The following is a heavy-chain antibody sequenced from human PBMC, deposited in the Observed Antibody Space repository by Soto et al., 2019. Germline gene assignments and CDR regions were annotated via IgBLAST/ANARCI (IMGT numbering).Heavy chain of an antibody. V-gene: IGHV3-74*01. Sequence: EVQLVESGGGLVQPGGSLRLYCAASGFTFSSYWMHWVRQAPGKGLVWVSRINSDGSSTSYADSVKGRFTISRDNAKNTLYLQTNSLRAEVTAVYYCACCLVGATGEGNWFDPWGQGTLVTVSS. CDR2: INSDGSST. CDR3: ACCLVGATGEGNWFDP. J-gene: IGHJ5*02. D-gene: IGHD1-26*01. CDR1: GFTFSSYW.